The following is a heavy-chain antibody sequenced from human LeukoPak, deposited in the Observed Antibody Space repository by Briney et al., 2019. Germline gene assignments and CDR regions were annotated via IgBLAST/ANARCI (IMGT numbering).Heavy chain of an antibody. CDR3: AKVLWQQLAPDAFDI. CDR2: ISDSGGTT. D-gene: IGHD6-13*01. Sequence: GGSLRLSCVASGFTFRTYAMSWVRQAPGKGLEWVSGISDSGGTTYYVDSVKGRFTISRDNSKNTLYLQMNSLRAEDTAVYYCAKVLWQQLAPDAFDIWGQGTMVTVSS. CDR1: GFTFRTYA. J-gene: IGHJ3*02. V-gene: IGHV3-23*01.